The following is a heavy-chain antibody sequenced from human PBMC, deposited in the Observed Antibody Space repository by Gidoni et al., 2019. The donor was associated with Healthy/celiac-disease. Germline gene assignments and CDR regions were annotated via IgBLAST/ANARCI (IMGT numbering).Heavy chain of an antibody. CDR1: GLTFSSYS. CDR2: ISSSSSYI. D-gene: IGHD4-4*01. Sequence: EVQLVESGGGLVKPGGSLRLSCAASGLTFSSYSMNWVRQAQGKGLEWVSSISSSSSYIYYADSVKGRFTISRDNAKNSLYLQMNSLRAEDTAVYYCARDVTTGDYWGQGTLVTVSS. CDR3: ARDVTTGDY. J-gene: IGHJ4*02. V-gene: IGHV3-21*01.